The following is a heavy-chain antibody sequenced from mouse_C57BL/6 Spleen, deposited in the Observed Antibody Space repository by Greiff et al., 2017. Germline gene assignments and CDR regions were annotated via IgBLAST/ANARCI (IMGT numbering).Heavy chain of an antibody. V-gene: IGHV1-22*01. Sequence: EVQLQESGPELVKPGASVKMSCKASGYTFTDYNMHWVKQSHGKSLEWIGYINPNNGGTSYNQKFKGKATLTVNKSSSTAYMELRSLTSEDSAVYYCARLGNHETYYAMDYWGQGTSVTVSS. CDR2: INPNNGGT. CDR1: GYTFTDYN. J-gene: IGHJ4*01. CDR3: ARLGNHETYYAMDY. D-gene: IGHD3-3*01.